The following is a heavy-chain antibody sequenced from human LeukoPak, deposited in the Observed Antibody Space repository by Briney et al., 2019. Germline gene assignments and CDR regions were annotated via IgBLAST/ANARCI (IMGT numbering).Heavy chain of an antibody. CDR3: AIGIAVAGMYYFDY. CDR1: GGSISSYY. J-gene: IGHJ4*02. CDR2: IYGSGST. D-gene: IGHD6-19*01. V-gene: IGHV4-59*01. Sequence: KPSETLSLTCTVSGGSISSYYWSWIRQPPGKGLEWIGHIYGSGSTNYNPSLKSRVTLSVDTSKNQFSLKLSSVTAANTAVYYCAIGIAVAGMYYFDYWGQGTLVTVSS.